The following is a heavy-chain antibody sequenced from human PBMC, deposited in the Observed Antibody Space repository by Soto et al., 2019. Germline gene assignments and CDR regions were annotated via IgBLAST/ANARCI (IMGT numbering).Heavy chain of an antibody. J-gene: IGHJ3*02. CDR1: GGSISSSNW. V-gene: IGHV4-4*02. D-gene: IGHD6-13*01. Sequence: SETLSLTCAVSGGSISSSNWWSWVRQPPGKGLEWIGEIYHSGSTNYNPSLKSRVTISVDKSKNQFSLKLSSVTAADTAVYYCARIDYSSSPGYDFDIWGQGTMVTVSS. CDR2: IYHSGST. CDR3: ARIDYSSSPGYDFDI.